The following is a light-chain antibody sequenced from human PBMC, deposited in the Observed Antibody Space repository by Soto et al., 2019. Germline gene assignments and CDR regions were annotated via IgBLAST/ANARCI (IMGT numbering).Light chain of an antibody. V-gene: IGKV1-39*01. CDR3: QQTYSTPRT. CDR2: AVS. CDR1: QSISSY. Sequence: DIQMTQSPSSLSASVGDRVTITCRASQSISSYLNWYQQKPGKPPKLLIYAVSSFQSGVPSRFSGSGSGTDFSLTITSLQPEDFANYYCQQTYSTPRTFGQGTKVEIK. J-gene: IGKJ1*01.